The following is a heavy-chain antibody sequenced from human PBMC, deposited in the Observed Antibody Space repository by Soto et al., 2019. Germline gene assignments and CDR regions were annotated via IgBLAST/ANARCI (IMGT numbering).Heavy chain of an antibody. V-gene: IGHV1-8*01. J-gene: IGHJ4*02. CDR1: GYSFTSLD. D-gene: IGHD1-26*01. CDR3: ARGVSAGVDD. Sequence: GPSVKVSCKASGYSFTSLDINWVRQTAGQGLEWMGWMQPSTGRTGYAQKFQGRVTMTRDTSINTAYMELTTLTSDDTAFYYCARGVSAGVDDWGQGTLVTVSS. CDR2: MQPSTGRT.